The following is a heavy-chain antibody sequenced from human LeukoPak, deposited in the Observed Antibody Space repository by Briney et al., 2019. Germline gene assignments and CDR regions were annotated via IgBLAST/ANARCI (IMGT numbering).Heavy chain of an antibody. CDR3: ARTDCSRYSCYKDAFDI. D-gene: IGHD2-2*02. Sequence: SETLSLTCTVSGGSISSGSYYWSWIRQPAGKGLEWIGRIYTSGSTNYNPSLKSRVTISVDTSKNQFSLKLSSVTAADTAVYYCARTDCSRYSCYKDAFDIWGQGTMVTVSS. CDR2: IYTSGST. J-gene: IGHJ3*02. CDR1: GGSISSGSYY. V-gene: IGHV4-61*02.